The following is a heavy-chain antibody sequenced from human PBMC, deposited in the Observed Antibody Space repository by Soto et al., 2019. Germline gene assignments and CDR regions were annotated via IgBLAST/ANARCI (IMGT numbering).Heavy chain of an antibody. CDR1: GGSISSSSYY. D-gene: IGHD6-6*01. J-gene: IGHJ6*02. CDR2: IYYSGST. V-gene: IGHV4-39*01. CDR3: ASDSSSSSYYYYYGMDV. Sequence: PSETLSLTCTVSGGSISSSSYYWGWIRQPPGKGLEWIGSIYYSGSTYYNPSLKSRVTISVDTSKNQFSLKLSSVTAADTAVYYCASDSSSSSYYYYYGMDVWGQGTTVT.